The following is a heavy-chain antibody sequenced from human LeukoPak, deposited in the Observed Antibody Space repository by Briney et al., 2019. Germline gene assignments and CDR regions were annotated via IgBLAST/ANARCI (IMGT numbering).Heavy chain of an antibody. CDR3: ARSYGSGSYLFDPFEYYFDY. D-gene: IGHD3-10*01. CDR1: GYTFTSYG. V-gene: IGHV1-18*01. J-gene: IGHJ4*02. Sequence: EASVKVSCKASGYTFTSYGISWVRQAPGQGLEWMEWISAYNGNTNYAQKLQGRVTMTTDTSTSTAYMELRSLRSDDTAVYYCARSYGSGSYLFDPFEYYFDYWGQGTLVTVSS. CDR2: ISAYNGNT.